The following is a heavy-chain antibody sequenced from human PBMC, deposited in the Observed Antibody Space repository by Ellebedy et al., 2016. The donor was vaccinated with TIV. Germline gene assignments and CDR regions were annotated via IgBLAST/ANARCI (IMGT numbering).Heavy chain of an antibody. CDR3: ARVMATMGGPFDY. J-gene: IGHJ4*02. D-gene: IGHD5-24*01. CDR2: INQDESTT. Sequence: GESLKISCAASGFIFSDSWMTWVRQAPGKGLEFMTTINQDESTTNYVASVRGRFTISRDNRKNSLYLQMNSLRAEDTAVYYCARVMATMGGPFDYWGQGTLVTVSS. V-gene: IGHV3-7*04. CDR1: GFIFSDSW.